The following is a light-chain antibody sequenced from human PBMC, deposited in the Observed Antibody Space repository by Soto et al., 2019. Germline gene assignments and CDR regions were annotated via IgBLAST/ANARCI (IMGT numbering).Light chain of an antibody. Sequence: EIVLTQSPATLSLSPGDRATLSCRASQSVIIYLTWYQQKPGQSPRLLLYDASIRATGIPARFSGSGSGTDFTLTISSLEPEDFAVYYCQQYGSSPLTFGGGTKVDIK. CDR3: QQYGSSPLT. CDR2: DAS. V-gene: IGKV3-11*01. CDR1: QSVIIY. J-gene: IGKJ4*01.